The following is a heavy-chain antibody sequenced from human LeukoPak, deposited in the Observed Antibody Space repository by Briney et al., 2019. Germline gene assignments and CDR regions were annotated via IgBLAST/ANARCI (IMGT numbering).Heavy chain of an antibody. D-gene: IGHD2-2*01. Sequence: SSETLSLTCTVSGGSISSYYWSWIRQPPGKGLEWIGYIYYSGSTNYNPSLKGRVTISVDTSKNQFSLKLSSVTAADTAVYYCARAVVPAAMRGNWFDPWGQGTLVTVSS. CDR3: ARAVVPAAMRGNWFDP. CDR2: IYYSGST. J-gene: IGHJ5*02. V-gene: IGHV4-59*01. CDR1: GGSISSYY.